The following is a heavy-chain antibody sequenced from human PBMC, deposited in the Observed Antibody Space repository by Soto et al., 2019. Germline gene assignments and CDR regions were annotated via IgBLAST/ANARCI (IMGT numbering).Heavy chain of an antibody. CDR3: AKDLRLYSGSWYEVGAFDI. D-gene: IGHD6-13*01. V-gene: IGHV3-30*18. CDR1: GFTFSSYG. CDR2: ISYDGSNK. Sequence: GGSLRLSCAASGFTFSSYGMHWVRQAPGKGLEWVAVISYDGSNKYYADSVKGRFTISRDNSKNTLYLQMNSLRAEDTAVYYCAKDLRLYSGSWYEVGAFDIWGQGTMVTVSS. J-gene: IGHJ3*02.